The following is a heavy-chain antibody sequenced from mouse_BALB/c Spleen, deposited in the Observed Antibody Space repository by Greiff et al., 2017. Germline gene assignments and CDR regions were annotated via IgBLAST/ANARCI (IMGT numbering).Heavy chain of an antibody. J-gene: IGHJ2*01. CDR3: ARFYDYFFFDY. D-gene: IGHD2-4*01. Sequence: VQLQQSGAELAKPGASVKMSCKASGYTFTSYWMHWVKQRPGQGLEWIGYINPSTGYTEYNQKFKDKATLTADKSSSTAYMQLSSLTSEDSAVYYCARFYDYFFFDYWGQGTTLTVSS. CDR2: INPSTGYT. CDR1: GYTFTSYW. V-gene: IGHV1-7*01.